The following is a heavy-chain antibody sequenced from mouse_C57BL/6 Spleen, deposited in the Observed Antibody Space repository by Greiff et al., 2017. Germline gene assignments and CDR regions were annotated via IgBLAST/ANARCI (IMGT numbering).Heavy chain of an antibody. J-gene: IGHJ4*01. D-gene: IGHD4-1*02. Sequence: EVQRVESGPGLAKPSQTLSLTCSVTGYSITSDYWNWIRKFPGNKLEYMGYISYSGSTYYNPSLKSRISITRDTSKNQYYLQLNSVTTEDTATYYCARSATGTQHAMDYWGQGTSVTVSS. CDR3: ARSATGTQHAMDY. CDR1: GYSITSDY. V-gene: IGHV3-8*01. CDR2: ISYSGST.